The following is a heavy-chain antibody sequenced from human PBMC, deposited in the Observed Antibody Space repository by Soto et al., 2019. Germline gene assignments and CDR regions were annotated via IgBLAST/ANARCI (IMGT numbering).Heavy chain of an antibody. V-gene: IGHV4-59*01. Sequence: SETLSLTCDVSGDFLTTYYWNWIRQSPGKGLEWIGYIFYGGHTNYNPSLRGRATISVDTSKNQFSLKLSSVTAADTAVYYCARSPQYSSGWNGGFDYWGQGTLVTLSS. CDR1: GDFLTTYY. D-gene: IGHD6-19*01. J-gene: IGHJ4*02. CDR3: ARSPQYSSGWNGGFDY. CDR2: IFYGGHT.